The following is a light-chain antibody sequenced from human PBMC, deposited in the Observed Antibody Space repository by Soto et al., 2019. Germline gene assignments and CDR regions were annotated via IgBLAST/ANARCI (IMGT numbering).Light chain of an antibody. CDR1: QSISSY. CDR3: QQSYSTLAFT. V-gene: IGKV1-39*01. Sequence: DIQMTQSPSSLSASAGDRVTITCRASQSISSYLNWYQQKPGKAPKLLIYAASSLQSGVPSRFSGSGSGTDFTLTISSLQPEDFATYYCQQSYSTLAFTFGPGTKVDIK. J-gene: IGKJ3*01. CDR2: AAS.